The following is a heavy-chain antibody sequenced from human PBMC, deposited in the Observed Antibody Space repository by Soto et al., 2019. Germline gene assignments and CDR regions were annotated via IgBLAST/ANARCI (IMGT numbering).Heavy chain of an antibody. CDR1: GYTVTSYY. Sequence: ASVKVSCKASGYTVTSYYMHWVRQAPGQGLEWMGIINPNSGSTTYAQKFQGRVTMTRDTSTSTVYMELTSLTSGDTAVYYCARAGIAYCSSTTCYLYYYVMDVWGQGTTVTVSS. CDR2: INPNSGST. J-gene: IGHJ6*02. D-gene: IGHD2-2*01. V-gene: IGHV1-46*01. CDR3: ARAGIAYCSSTTCYLYYYVMDV.